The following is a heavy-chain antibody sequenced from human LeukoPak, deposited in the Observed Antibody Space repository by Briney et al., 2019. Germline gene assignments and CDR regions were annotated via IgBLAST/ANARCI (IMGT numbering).Heavy chain of an antibody. V-gene: IGHV4-31*03. CDR1: GGSISSGGYY. Sequence: SETLSFTCTVSGGSISSGGYYWSWIRQHPGKGLEWIGYIYYSGSDYYDPSLKSRTTISVDTSKNQFSLKLSSVTAADTAVYYCARVLGVSPYYFDYWGQGTLVTVSS. CDR3: ARVLGVSPYYFDY. J-gene: IGHJ4*02. D-gene: IGHD3-16*01. CDR2: IYYSGSD.